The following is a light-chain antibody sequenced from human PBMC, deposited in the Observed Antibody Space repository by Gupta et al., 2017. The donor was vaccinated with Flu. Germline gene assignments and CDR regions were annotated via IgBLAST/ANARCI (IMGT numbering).Light chain of an antibody. CDR2: AAS. CDR3: QQSYSTPRT. V-gene: IGKV1-39*01. J-gene: IGKJ2*01. CDR1: QSISSY. Sequence: DIQMTQSPSSLSASVGDRVTITCRASQSISSYLNWYQQKPGKAPKLLIYAASSLQSGVPSRFSGSGSGTDFTLIISSLQPEDFATYYCQQSYSTPRTFGQWTKLEIK.